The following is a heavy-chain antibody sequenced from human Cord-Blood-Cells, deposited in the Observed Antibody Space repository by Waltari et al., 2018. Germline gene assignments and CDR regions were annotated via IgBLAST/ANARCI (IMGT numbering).Heavy chain of an antibody. CDR3: ARLNDYSNYNWFDP. Sequence: EVQLVQSGAEVKKPGAALTLSCKGSGYSFTRYWIGCVRQMPGKGLEWMGIIYPGDSDTRYSPSFQGQVTISADKSISTAYLQWSSLKASDTAMYYCARLNDYSNYNWFDPWGQGTLVTVSS. V-gene: IGHV5-51*01. D-gene: IGHD4-4*01. CDR2: IYPGDSDT. CDR1: GYSFTRYW. J-gene: IGHJ5*02.